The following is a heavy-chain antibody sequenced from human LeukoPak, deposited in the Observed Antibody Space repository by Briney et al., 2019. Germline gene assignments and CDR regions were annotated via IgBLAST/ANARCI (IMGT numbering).Heavy chain of an antibody. CDR2: ISSSGSTI. V-gene: IGHV3-11*04. J-gene: IGHJ4*02. D-gene: IGHD5-24*01. CDR1: GFTFSDYY. CDR3: ARVPRNGQEIHTPLDY. Sequence: GGSLRLSCAASGFTFSDYYMSWIRQAPGKGLEWVSYISSSGSTIYYADSVKGRFTISRDNAKNSLYLQMNSLRAEDTAVYYCARVPRNGQEIHTPLDYWGQGTLVTVSS.